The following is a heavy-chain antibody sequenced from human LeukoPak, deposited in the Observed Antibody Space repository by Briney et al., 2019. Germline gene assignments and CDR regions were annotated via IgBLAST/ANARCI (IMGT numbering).Heavy chain of an antibody. Sequence: EASVKVSCKASGYTFTGYYMHWVRQAPGQGLEWMGIINPSGGSTSYAQKFQGRVTMTRDTSTSTVYMELSSLRSEDTAVYYCARVGSSGWFDYWGQGTLVTVSS. V-gene: IGHV1-46*01. CDR3: ARVGSSGWFDY. CDR1: GYTFTGYY. D-gene: IGHD6-19*01. CDR2: INPSGGST. J-gene: IGHJ5*01.